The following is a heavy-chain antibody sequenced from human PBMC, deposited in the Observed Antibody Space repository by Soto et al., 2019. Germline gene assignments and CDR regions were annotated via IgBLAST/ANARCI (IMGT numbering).Heavy chain of an antibody. V-gene: IGHV3-30*18. CDR2: ISYDGSNK. CDR1: GSTFGSYG. J-gene: IGHJ4*02. CDR3: ANIRNVVYAHNAY. D-gene: IGHD2-8*02. Sequence: GGSPRLSCAASGSTFGSYGMHWVRQAPGKGLEWVAVISYDGSNKYYADSVRGRFTISRDNSNNMLYLQMNSLRAEDTAVYYCANIRNVVYAHNAYWGQGTLVTVSS.